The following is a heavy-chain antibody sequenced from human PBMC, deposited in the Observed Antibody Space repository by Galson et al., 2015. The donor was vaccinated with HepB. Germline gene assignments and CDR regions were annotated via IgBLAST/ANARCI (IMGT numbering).Heavy chain of an antibody. V-gene: IGHV3-23*01. D-gene: IGHD3-22*01. CDR1: GFTFSNYA. CDR2: ISGGGSTT. Sequence: SLRLSCAASGFTFSNYAMSWVRQAPGKGLELVSGISGGGSTTYYSDSVKGRFTISRDNSKNTLYLQMNSLRAEDTAVYFCAKDGPIITTIIVQFDSWGQGTLVTVSS. CDR3: AKDGPIITTIIVQFDS. J-gene: IGHJ4*02.